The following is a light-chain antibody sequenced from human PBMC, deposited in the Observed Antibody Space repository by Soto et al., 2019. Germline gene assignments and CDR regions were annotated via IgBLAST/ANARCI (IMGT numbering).Light chain of an antibody. J-gene: IGKJ1*01. CDR1: QSLLHSNGYNY. CDR3: IQALQTPWT. V-gene: IGKV2-28*01. Sequence: DLVMTQSPLSLPVTPGEPASISCRSSQSLLHSNGYNYLDWYLQKPGQSPQLLIYLGSNRASGVPDRFSGSGSGTDFTLKISRVEAEDVGICYCIQALQTPWTFGQGTKVEIK. CDR2: LGS.